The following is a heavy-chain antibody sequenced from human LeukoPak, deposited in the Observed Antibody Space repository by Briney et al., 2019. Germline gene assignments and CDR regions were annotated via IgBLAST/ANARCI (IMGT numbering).Heavy chain of an antibody. CDR3: ARERPVEYSSSSAWFDP. D-gene: IGHD6-6*01. Sequence: PSQTLSLTCTVSGGSISSGSYYWSWIRRPAGKGLEWIGRIYTSGSTNYNPSLKSRVTISVDTSKNQFSLKLSSVTAADTAVYYCARERPVEYSSSSAWFDPWGQGTLVTVSS. J-gene: IGHJ5*02. V-gene: IGHV4-61*02. CDR1: GGSISSGSYY. CDR2: IYTSGST.